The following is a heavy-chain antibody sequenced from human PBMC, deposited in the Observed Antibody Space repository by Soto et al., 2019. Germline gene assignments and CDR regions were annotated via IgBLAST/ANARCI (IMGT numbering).Heavy chain of an antibody. V-gene: IGHV4-39*01. CDR3: ATQEVGGSYVYTFDP. J-gene: IGHJ5*02. CDR2: IYYSGST. CDR1: GGSIISSSYY. D-gene: IGHD1-26*01. Sequence: PSETLSLTCTVSGGSIISSSYYWVWIRQPPGKGLEWIGSIYYSGSTFYNPSLKSRVTISVDTSKNQFSLKLSSVTAADTAVYYCATQEVGGSYVYTFDPWGQGTLVTVS.